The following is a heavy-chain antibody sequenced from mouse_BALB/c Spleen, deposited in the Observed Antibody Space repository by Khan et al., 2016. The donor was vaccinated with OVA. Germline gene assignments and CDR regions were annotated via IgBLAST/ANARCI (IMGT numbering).Heavy chain of an antibody. CDR2: IWSDGST. CDR1: GFSLTDYG. CDR3: ARQPNYHYYIMDY. Sequence: QVQLKESGPGLVAPSQSLSITCTISGFSLTDYGVHWLRQPPGKGLEWLVVIWSDGSTTYNSTLKSRLIISKDNSKSHVFLKMNSLQTDDTAMYYGARQPNYHYYIMDYWGQGTSVTVSS. J-gene: IGHJ4*01. V-gene: IGHV2-6-1*01. D-gene: IGHD1-1*02.